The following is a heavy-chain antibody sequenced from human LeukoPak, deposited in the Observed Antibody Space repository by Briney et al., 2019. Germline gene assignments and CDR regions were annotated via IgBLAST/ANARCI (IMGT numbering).Heavy chain of an antibody. CDR2: TYYRSKWYN. J-gene: IGHJ2*01. Sequence: SQTLSLTCAISGDSVSSNSAAWNWIRQSPSRGLGWLGRTYYRSKWYNDYAVSVKSRITINPDTSKNQFSLQLNSVTPEDTAVYYCARADSSSWYGHELNLLYWYFDLWGRGTLVTVSS. D-gene: IGHD6-13*01. V-gene: IGHV6-1*01. CDR1: GDSVSSNSAA. CDR3: ARADSSSWYGHELNLLYWYFDL.